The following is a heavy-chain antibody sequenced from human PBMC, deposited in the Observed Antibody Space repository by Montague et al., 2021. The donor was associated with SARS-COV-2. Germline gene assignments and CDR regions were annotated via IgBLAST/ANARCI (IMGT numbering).Heavy chain of an antibody. V-gene: IGHV4-34*01. CDR2: VNQSGTT. D-gene: IGHD2-2*01. CDR3: AGGRRPVVVPGAGPAGSAFGI. Sequence: SETLSLTCAISGGSFSNYYWSWIRQPPGTGLEWIGEVNQSGTTIYNPSVKSRVTISEDTSKNKFYLRLNSVTAADTAVYYCAGGRRPVVVPGAGPAGSAFGIWGQGTMVTVSS. CDR1: GGSFSNYY. J-gene: IGHJ3*02.